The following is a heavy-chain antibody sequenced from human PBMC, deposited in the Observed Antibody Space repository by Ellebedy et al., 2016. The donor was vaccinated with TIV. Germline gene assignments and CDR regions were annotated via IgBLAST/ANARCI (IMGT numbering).Heavy chain of an antibody. CDR1: GGSISSYY. CDR2: IYYSGST. D-gene: IGHD3-10*01. CDR3: ATVPGGYFDY. J-gene: IGHJ4*02. Sequence: MPSETLSLTCTVSGGSISSYYWSWIRQPPGKGLEWIGYIYYSGSTNYNPSLKSRVTISVDTSKNQFSLKLSSVTAADTAVYYCATVPGGYFDYWGQGTLVTVSS. V-gene: IGHV4-59*01.